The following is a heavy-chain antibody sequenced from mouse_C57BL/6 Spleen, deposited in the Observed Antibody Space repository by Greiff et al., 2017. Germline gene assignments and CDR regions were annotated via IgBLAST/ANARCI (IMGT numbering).Heavy chain of an antibody. V-gene: IGHV3-6*01. CDR3: ARGLREDYAMDY. Sequence: VQLKESGPGLVKPSQSLSLTCSVTGYSITSGYYWNWIRQFPGNKLEWMGYISYDGSNNYNPSLKNRISITRDTSKNQFFLKLNSVTTEDTATYYCARGLREDYAMDYWGQGTSVTVSS. CDR2: ISYDGSN. J-gene: IGHJ4*01. CDR1: GYSITSGYY. D-gene: IGHD1-1*01.